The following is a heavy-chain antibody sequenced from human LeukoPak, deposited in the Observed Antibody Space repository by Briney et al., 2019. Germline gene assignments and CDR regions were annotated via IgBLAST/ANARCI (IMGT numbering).Heavy chain of an antibody. CDR1: GYTFTSYA. CDR3: ARGSKGGLTSSAVDS. J-gene: IGHJ4*02. CDR2: INGGNGNT. Sequence: ASVKVSCKASGYTFTSYAMHWVRQAPGQRLEWMGWINGGNGNTKYSQEFQGRITITRDTSASTAYMELRSLRSDDTAVYYCARGSKGGLTSSAVDSWGQGTLVTVSS. V-gene: IGHV1-3*01. D-gene: IGHD3-16*01.